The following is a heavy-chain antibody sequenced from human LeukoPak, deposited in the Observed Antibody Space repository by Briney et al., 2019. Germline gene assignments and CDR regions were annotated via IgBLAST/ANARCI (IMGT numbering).Heavy chain of an antibody. V-gene: IGHV1-18*01. Sequence: GASVKVSCKASGYTFTTYGISWVRQAPGQGLEWMGWISAYNGNTNSAQKFQGRVNMTTDTSTSTAYMDLRSLRSDDTAVYYCARTGRWELQQGAFDIWGQGTMVTVSS. CDR1: GYTFTTYG. CDR2: ISAYNGNT. D-gene: IGHD2-15*01. J-gene: IGHJ3*02. CDR3: ARTGRWELQQGAFDI.